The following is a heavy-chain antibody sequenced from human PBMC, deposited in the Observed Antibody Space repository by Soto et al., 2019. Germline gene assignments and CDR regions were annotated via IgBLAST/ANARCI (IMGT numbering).Heavy chain of an antibody. CDR1: GGSISSYY. D-gene: IGHD6-19*01. CDR3: ARRSYSSGWYFDY. CDR2: IYYSGST. V-gene: IGHV4-59*08. Sequence: SETLSLTCTVSGGSISSYYWSWIRQPPGKGLEWIGYIYYSGSTNYNPSLKSRVTISVDTSKNQFSLKLSSVTAADTAVYYCARRSYSSGWYFDYWGQGTLVTVSS. J-gene: IGHJ4*02.